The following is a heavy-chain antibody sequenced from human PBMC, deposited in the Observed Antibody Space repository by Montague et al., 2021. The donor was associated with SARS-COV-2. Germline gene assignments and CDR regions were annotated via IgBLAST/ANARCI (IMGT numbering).Heavy chain of an antibody. V-gene: IGHV3-23*01. CDR1: GFTFSSYA. J-gene: IGHJ4*02. Sequence: SLRLSCAASGFTFSSYAMSWVRQAPGKGLEWVSTITGSGGSTYYADSVKGRFTISRDNSKNTLYLQMKSLRAEDTAVYYCAKGGVWERRGLTTFDYWGQGTLVTVSS. D-gene: IGHD1-26*01. CDR3: AKGGVWERRGLTTFDY. CDR2: ITGSGGST.